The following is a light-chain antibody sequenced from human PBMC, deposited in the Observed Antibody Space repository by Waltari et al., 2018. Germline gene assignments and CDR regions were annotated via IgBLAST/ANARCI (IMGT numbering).Light chain of an antibody. CDR3: QTGGHGTWV. CDR1: SAPYSNV. CDR2: VNSDGSH. V-gene: IGLV4-69*01. J-gene: IGLJ3*02. Sequence: QLVLTQSPSASASLGASITLTCTLSSAPYSNVIAWLQQLPEKGHRYLMKVNSDGSHSRGNEIPDRFSGSSSGAERYLTISSLQSEDEADYYCQTGGHGTWVFGGGTKLTVL.